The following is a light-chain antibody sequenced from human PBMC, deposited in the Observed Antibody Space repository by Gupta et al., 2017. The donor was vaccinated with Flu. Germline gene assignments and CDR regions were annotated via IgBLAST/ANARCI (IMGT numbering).Light chain of an antibody. J-gene: IGLJ2*01. CDR2: EVN. CDR3: SSYTGSYTL. V-gene: IGLV2-14*01. Sequence: IFEVNNRPSGISNRFSGSKSGYTASLIISGLQAEDEALFYCSSYTGSYTLFGGGTKLTVL.